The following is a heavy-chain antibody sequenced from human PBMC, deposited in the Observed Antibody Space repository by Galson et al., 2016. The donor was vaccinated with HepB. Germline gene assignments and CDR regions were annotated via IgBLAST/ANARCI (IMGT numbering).Heavy chain of an antibody. V-gene: IGHV4-39*02. J-gene: IGHJ3*01. Sequence: SETLSLTCNVSGGSISRSNYYWGWVRQPPGKGLEWIGSIYFSGTTYYTPPLESRLTLSIDTSKNHLSLKLNSVTAADTAVYFCAGDYDGNSGEDFGVRGQGTMVTVAA. D-gene: IGHD4-23*01. CDR2: IYFSGTT. CDR1: GGSISRSNYY. CDR3: AGDYDGNSGEDFGV.